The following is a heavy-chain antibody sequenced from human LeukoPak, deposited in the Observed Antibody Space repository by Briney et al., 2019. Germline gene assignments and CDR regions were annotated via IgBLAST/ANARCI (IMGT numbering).Heavy chain of an antibody. J-gene: IGHJ4*02. CDR2: FDPEDGET. CDR1: GYTPTELS. D-gene: IGHD5-18*01. Sequence: ASVKVSCKVSGYTPTELSMHWVRQAPGKGLEWMGGFDPEDGETIYAQKFQGRVTMTEDTSTDTAYMELSSLRSEDTAAYYCATATSGYSYGPPPFDYWGQGTLVTVSS. V-gene: IGHV1-24*01. CDR3: ATATSGYSYGPPPFDY.